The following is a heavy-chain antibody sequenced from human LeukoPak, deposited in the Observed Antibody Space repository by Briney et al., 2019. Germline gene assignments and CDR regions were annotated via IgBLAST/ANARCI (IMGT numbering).Heavy chain of an antibody. J-gene: IGHJ1*01. V-gene: IGHV3-23*01. CDR2: ISGSGGST. CDR3: AKGIVVVVAATPEYFQH. Sequence: GGSLRLSCAASGFTFSSYAMSWVRQAPGKGLEWVSAISGSGGSTYYADSVKGRFTISRGNSKNTLYLQMNSLRAEDTAVYYCAKGIVVVVAATPEYFQHWGQGTLVTVSS. CDR1: GFTFSSYA. D-gene: IGHD2-15*01.